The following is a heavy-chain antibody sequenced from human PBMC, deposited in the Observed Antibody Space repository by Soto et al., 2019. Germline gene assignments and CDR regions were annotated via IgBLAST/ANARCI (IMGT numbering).Heavy chain of an antibody. J-gene: IGHJ5*02. Sequence: TSETLSLTCTVSGGSISSYYWSWIRQPAGKGLEWIGRIYTSGSTNYNPSLKSRVTMSVDTSKNQFSLKLSSVTAADTAVYYCAREVVVVVAAGWFDPWGQGTLVTAPQ. CDR3: AREVVVVVAAGWFDP. V-gene: IGHV4-4*07. CDR1: GGSISSYY. D-gene: IGHD2-15*01. CDR2: IYTSGST.